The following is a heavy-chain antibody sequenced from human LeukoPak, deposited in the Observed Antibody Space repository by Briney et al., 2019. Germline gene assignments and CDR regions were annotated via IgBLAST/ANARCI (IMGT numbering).Heavy chain of an antibody. Sequence: GGSLRLSCAASGFTFSSYEMNWVRQAPGKGLEWVSYISSSGSTIYYADSVKGRFTISRDNAKNSLYLQMNSLRAEDTAVYYCASSPEYSSSWYGPRRAYFDYWGQGTLVTVSS. V-gene: IGHV3-48*03. CDR1: GFTFSSYE. D-gene: IGHD6-13*01. CDR3: ASSPEYSSSWYGPRRAYFDY. CDR2: ISSSGSTI. J-gene: IGHJ4*02.